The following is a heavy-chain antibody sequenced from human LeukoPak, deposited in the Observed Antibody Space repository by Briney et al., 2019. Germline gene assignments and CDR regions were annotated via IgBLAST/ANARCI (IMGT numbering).Heavy chain of an antibody. CDR1: GGSFSGYY. Sequence: KPSETLSLTCAVYGGSFSGYYWSWIRQPPGKGLEWIGEINHSGSTNYNPSLKSRVTISVDTSKNQFSLKLSSVTAADTAVYYCARGGVGYSYGEVWEYWGQGTLVTASS. V-gene: IGHV4-34*01. CDR3: ARGGVGYSYGEVWEY. CDR2: INHSGST. J-gene: IGHJ4*02. D-gene: IGHD5-18*01.